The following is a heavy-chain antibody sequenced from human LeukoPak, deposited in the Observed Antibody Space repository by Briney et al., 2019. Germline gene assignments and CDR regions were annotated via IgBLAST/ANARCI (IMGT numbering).Heavy chain of an antibody. J-gene: IGHJ4*02. D-gene: IGHD4-17*01. CDR2: INKDGSER. Sequence: GGSLRLSCAASGFTFSGYWMSWVRQAPGKGLEWVANINKDGSERYNVDSVKGRFTISRDNANKSLYLQMNSLRAEDTSVYYCARESKGRSKIDYWGQGTLVTVPS. V-gene: IGHV3-7*01. CDR1: GFTFSGYW. CDR3: ARESKGRSKIDY.